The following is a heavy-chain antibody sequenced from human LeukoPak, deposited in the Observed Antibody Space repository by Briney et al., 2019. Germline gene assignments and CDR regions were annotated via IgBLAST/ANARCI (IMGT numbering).Heavy chain of an antibody. D-gene: IGHD6-19*01. CDR1: GFTFSSYA. Sequence: GGSLRLSCAASGFTFSSYAMHWVRQAPGKGLEWVAVISYDGSNKYYADSVKGRFTISRDNSKNTLYPQMNSLRAEDTAVYYCARDHRGSSGLYYFDYWGQGTLVTVSS. J-gene: IGHJ4*02. CDR2: ISYDGSNK. CDR3: ARDHRGSSGLYYFDY. V-gene: IGHV3-30-3*01.